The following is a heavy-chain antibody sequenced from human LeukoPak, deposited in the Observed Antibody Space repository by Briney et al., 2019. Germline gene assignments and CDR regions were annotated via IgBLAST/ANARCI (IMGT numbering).Heavy chain of an antibody. D-gene: IGHD3-22*01. V-gene: IGHV3-20*04. CDR3: ARATHYYESSGYDY. CDR2: IDWNGGST. J-gene: IGHJ4*02. Sequence: GGSLRLSCAASGFTFDDYGMSWVRQAPGKGLEWVSGIDWNGGSTGYADSVKGRFTISRDNAKNSLYLQMNSLRAEDTALYYCARATHYYESSGYDYWGQGTLVTVSS. CDR1: GFTFDDYG.